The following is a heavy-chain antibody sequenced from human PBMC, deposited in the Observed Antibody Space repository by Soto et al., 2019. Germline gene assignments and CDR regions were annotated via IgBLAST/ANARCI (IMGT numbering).Heavy chain of an antibody. CDR3: AKDHHRDYANYLEV. Sequence: QAPLVESGGGVVQPGRSLSLSCEASGFTLSNYAMHWVRQAPGKGLQWVAVISYDGRDTHYADPVKGRFTISRDNSNSTVWLQMSSLRSDDTAVYYCAKDHHRDYANYLEVWGQGTLVAVSS. J-gene: IGHJ4*02. CDR2: ISYDGRDT. CDR1: GFTLSNYA. V-gene: IGHV3-30*18. D-gene: IGHD4-17*01.